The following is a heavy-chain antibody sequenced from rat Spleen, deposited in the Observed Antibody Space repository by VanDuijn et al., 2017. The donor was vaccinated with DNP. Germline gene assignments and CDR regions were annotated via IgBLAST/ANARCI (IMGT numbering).Heavy chain of an antibody. V-gene: IGHV5S13*01. Sequence: EVQLVESGGGLVQPGRSLKLSCVASGLTFTNYGMAWVRQAPTKGLEWVAYIGSAAYAPYYGDSVKGRFTISRDNAKSTLYLQMNSLRSEDMATYYCVRWNSGHFDYWGQGVMVTVSS. D-gene: IGHD4-3*01. CDR1: GLTFTNYG. CDR2: IGSAAYAP. J-gene: IGHJ2*01. CDR3: VRWNSGHFDY.